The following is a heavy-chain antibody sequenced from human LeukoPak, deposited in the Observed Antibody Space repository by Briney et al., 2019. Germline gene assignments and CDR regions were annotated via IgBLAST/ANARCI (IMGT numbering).Heavy chain of an antibody. CDR3: AKCGVWFGELLYGLFDY. V-gene: IGHV3-30*18. CDR2: ISYDGSNK. CDR1: GFTFSSYG. D-gene: IGHD3-10*01. J-gene: IGHJ4*02. Sequence: GGSLRLSCAASGFTFSSYGMHWVRQAPGKGLEWVAVISYDGSNKYYADSVKGRFTISRDNSKNTLYLQMNSLRAEDTAVYYCAKCGVWFGELLYGLFDYWGQGTLVTVSS.